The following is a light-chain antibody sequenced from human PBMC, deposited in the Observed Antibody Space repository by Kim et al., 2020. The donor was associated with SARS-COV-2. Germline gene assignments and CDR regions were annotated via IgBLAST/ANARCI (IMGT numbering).Light chain of an antibody. CDR3: QQYGSSPRT. CDR2: GAS. CDR1: QSVSSSY. V-gene: IGKV3-20*01. Sequence: PGERATLSCRASQSVSSSYLAWYQQKAGQAPRLLIYGASSRATGIADRFSGSGSGTDFTLTISRLEPEDSAVYYCQQYGSSPRTFGQGTRLE. J-gene: IGKJ5*01.